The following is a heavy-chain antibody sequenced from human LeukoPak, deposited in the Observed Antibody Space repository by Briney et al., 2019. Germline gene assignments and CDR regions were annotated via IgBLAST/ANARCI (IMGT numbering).Heavy chain of an antibody. J-gene: IGHJ6*02. V-gene: IGHV3-30*18. CDR2: ISHDGNNK. D-gene: IGHD6-13*01. CDR3: ANAGRDSSSTISCGMDD. CDR1: GITFSTYG. Sequence: PGGSVRLSCAASGITFSTYGMYWVRQAPGRGLEWVAVISHDGNNKYYADSVKGRFTISRDNSKNTLYLQMNSLRAEDTAVYYCANAGRDSSSTISCGMDDWGQGTTVTVSS.